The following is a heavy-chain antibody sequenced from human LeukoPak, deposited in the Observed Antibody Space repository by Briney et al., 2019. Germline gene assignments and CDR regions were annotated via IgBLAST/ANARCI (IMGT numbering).Heavy chain of an antibody. D-gene: IGHD1-26*01. CDR2: INSDGSST. CDR1: GFTFSSYW. V-gene: IGHV3-74*01. Sequence: GGSLRLSCAASGFTFSSYWMHWVRQAPGKGLVWVSRINSDGSSTRYADSVKGRFTISRDNAKNTLYLQMNSLRAEDTAVYYCVRGVGGDSRFDPWGQGTLVTVSS. CDR3: VRGVGGDSRFDP. J-gene: IGHJ5*02.